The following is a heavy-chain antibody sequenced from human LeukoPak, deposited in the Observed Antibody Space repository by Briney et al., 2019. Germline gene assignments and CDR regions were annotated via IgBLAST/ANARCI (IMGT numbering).Heavy chain of an antibody. D-gene: IGHD3-10*01. Sequence: GGSLRLSCAASGFTFSSYAMHWVGQAPGKGLEWVAVISYDGSNKYYADSVKGRFTISRDNSKNTLYLQMNSLRAEDTAVYYCARSRSPITMVRGVISSVWGQETLVTVSS. CDR3: ARSRSPITMVRGVISSV. V-gene: IGHV3-30-3*01. J-gene: IGHJ4*02. CDR2: ISYDGSNK. CDR1: GFTFSSYA.